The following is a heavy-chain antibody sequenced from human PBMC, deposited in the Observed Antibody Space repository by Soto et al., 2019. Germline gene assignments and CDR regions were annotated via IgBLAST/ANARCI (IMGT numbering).Heavy chain of an antibody. V-gene: IGHV1-18*01. CDR1: GYTFTTHG. CDR3: ARDLGYCRSGTCYREWFEP. CDR2: VSGDNGHT. D-gene: IGHD2-15*01. Sequence: QVQLVQSGAEVKKPGASVKVSCKASGYTFTTHGISWVRQAPGQGREWMGWVSGDNGHTNYAQSLQGRGTMTTDTSTNTAYMELRSLRSDDTAVYYCARDLGYCRSGTCYREWFEPWGQGTLVTVSS. J-gene: IGHJ5*02.